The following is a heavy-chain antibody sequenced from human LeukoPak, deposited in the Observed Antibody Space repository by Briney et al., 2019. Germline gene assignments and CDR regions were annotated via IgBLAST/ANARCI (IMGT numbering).Heavy chain of an antibody. CDR1: GYTFTTYY. CDR2: INPSGGST. D-gene: IGHD3-10*01. CDR3: ARFYGSGSYSSY. Sequence: GASVKVSCKASGYTFTTYYVHWVRQAPGQGLEWMGIINPSGGSTTYAQKFRGRLTMTRDMSTSTVYMELSSLRSEDTAVYYCARFYGSGSYSSYWGQGTLVTVSS. J-gene: IGHJ4*02. V-gene: IGHV1-46*01.